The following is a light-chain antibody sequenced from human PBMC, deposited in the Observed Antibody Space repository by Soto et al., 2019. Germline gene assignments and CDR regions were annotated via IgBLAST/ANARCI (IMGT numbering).Light chain of an antibody. J-gene: IGKJ1*01. V-gene: IGKV1-39*01. CDR1: KNIRSY. Sequence: DIQMTQSPSSLSASVGDRVTITCRASKNIRSYLNWYQQKPGKAPQLLIYATSSLLTGVPSRFSASGSGTDFSLVISDLQPEDSATYYCQQGYSSRWTSGRGTKVEI. CDR2: ATS. CDR3: QQGYSSRWT.